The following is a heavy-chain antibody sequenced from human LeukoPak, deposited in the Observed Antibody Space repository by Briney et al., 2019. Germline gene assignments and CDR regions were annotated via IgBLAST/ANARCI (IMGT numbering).Heavy chain of an antibody. CDR1: GFTFSSYW. Sequence: PGGSLRLSCAASGFTFSSYWMSWVRQAAGEGLEWVAHIEQDGGEIYYVDSVKGRFTISRDNAKNSLSLQMNSLRAEDTAMYYCARVGPDNSGSIDYWGQGTRVTVSS. CDR3: ARVGPDNSGSIDY. J-gene: IGHJ4*02. V-gene: IGHV3-7*01. D-gene: IGHD6-19*01. CDR2: IEQDGGEI.